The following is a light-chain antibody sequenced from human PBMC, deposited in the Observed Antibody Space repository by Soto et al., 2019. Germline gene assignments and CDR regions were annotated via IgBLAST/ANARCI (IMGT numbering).Light chain of an antibody. Sequence: QSALTQPASVSGSPGQSITISCTGTSSDVGGYSYVSWYQQHPGKTPKLMIYEVSNRPSGVSHRFSGSKSGNTASLTISGLQTEDEADYYCSSFSSITREVVGGGTKVTVL. V-gene: IGLV2-14*01. CDR3: SSFSSITREV. CDR2: EVS. J-gene: IGLJ2*01. CDR1: SSDVGGYSY.